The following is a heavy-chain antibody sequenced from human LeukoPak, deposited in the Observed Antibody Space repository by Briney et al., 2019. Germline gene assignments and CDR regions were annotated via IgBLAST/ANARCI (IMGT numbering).Heavy chain of an antibody. CDR3: ASSWFGEVPHPNY. CDR1: GFTFSSYW. V-gene: IGHV3-7*01. J-gene: IGHJ4*02. CDR2: IKQDGREK. Sequence: GGSLRLSCTVSGFTFSSYWMNWVRQAPGKGLEWVANIKQDGREKYYVESVKGRFTISRDNAKNSLYLQMNSLRAKDTALYYCASSWFGEVPHPNYWGQGTLVTVSS. D-gene: IGHD3-10*01.